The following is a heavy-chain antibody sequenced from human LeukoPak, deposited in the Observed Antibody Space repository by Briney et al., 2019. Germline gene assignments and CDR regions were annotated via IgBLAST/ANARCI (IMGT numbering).Heavy chain of an antibody. V-gene: IGHV4-59*01. D-gene: IGHD4-17*01. Sequence: SETLSLTCTGSGGSISSYYWSWIRQPPGKGLEWIGYIYYSGSTNYNPSLKSRVTISVDTSKNQFSLKLSSVTAADTAVYYCARGAAVTSWFDPWGQGTLVTVSS. CDR3: ARGAAVTSWFDP. CDR1: GGSISSYY. CDR2: IYYSGST. J-gene: IGHJ5*02.